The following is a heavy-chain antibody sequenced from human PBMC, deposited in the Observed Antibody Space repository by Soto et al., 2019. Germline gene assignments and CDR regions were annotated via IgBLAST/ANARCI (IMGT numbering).Heavy chain of an antibody. V-gene: IGHV1-69*02. D-gene: IGHD2-21*01. CDR3: AKSLLFVDHGYMDV. CDR1: GGSFTSNS. Sequence: QVQLVQSGAELKKPGSSVKVSCEDSGGSFTSNSFTWVRQAPGQGLEWMGRIIPIQGKANYALKFQDRVTITADRSTKTVYMELTSLRPEDTAVYFCAKSLLFVDHGYMDVWGKGTTVTVSS. CDR2: IIPIQGKA. J-gene: IGHJ6*03.